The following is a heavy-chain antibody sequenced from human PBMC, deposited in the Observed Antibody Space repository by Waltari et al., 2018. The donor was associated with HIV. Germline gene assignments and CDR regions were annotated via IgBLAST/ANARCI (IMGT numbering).Heavy chain of an antibody. CDR1: GDSVSSNSYY. V-gene: IGHV4-39*01. J-gene: IGHJ2*01. CDR2: VYYSVST. Sequence: QLQLQESGPGLVKPSETLSLTCTVSGDSVSSNSYYWGWTRQPPGKGLEWIGIVYYSVSTYYNPSLKSRVTISADTSKNQFSLKLSSVTATDTAVYYCARLLAYCAGDCWYFDLWGRGTLVTVSS. D-gene: IGHD2-21*02. CDR3: ARLLAYCAGDCWYFDL.